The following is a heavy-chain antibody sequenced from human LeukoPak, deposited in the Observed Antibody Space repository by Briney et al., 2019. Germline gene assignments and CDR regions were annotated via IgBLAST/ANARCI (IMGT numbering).Heavy chain of an antibody. CDR1: GGSVSSTTYY. V-gene: IGHV4-39*02. D-gene: IGHD6-19*01. J-gene: IGHJ4*02. Sequence: SETLSLTCTVSGGSVSSTTYYWSWIRQPPGKGLEWIASINYSGSTYYNPSLKSRVTISVDTSENQFSLKLSSVTAADTAVYYCAKDQSIAVTGTWDFWGQGTLVTVSS. CDR2: INYSGST. CDR3: AKDQSIAVTGTWDF.